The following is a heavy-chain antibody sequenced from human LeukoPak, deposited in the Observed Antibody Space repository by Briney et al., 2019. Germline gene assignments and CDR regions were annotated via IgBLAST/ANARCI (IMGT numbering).Heavy chain of an antibody. CDR1: GYTFTSYY. V-gene: IGHV1-46*01. J-gene: IGHJ5*02. CDR3: ARALPHRRLMDTTMEQHWFDP. CDR2: INPSGGST. Sequence: ASVKVSCKASGYTFTSYYMHWVRQAPGRGLEWMGIINPSGGSTSYAQQFQGRVTMTRDMSTSTVYIELSSLRSEDTAVYYCARALPHRRLMDTTMEQHWFDPWGQGTLVTVSS. D-gene: IGHD5-18*01.